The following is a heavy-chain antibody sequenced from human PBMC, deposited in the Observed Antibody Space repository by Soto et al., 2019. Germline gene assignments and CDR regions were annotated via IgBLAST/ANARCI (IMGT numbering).Heavy chain of an antibody. Sequence: GGSLRLSCAASGFTFSSYAMHCVRQAPGKGLEWVAVISYDGSNKYYADSVKGRFTISRDNSKNTLYLQMNSLRAEDTAVYYCARENAIPMILVLTGCLGYWDQG. CDR2: ISYDGSNK. V-gene: IGHV3-30-3*01. CDR3: ARENAIPMILVLTGCLGY. D-gene: IGHD3-22*01. J-gene: IGHJ4*02. CDR1: GFTFSSYA.